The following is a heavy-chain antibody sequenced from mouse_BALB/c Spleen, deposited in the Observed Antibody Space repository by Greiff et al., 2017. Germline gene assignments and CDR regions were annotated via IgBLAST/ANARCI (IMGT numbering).Heavy chain of an antibody. CDR3: ARSANPAWFAY. D-gene: IGHD4-1*01. CDR2: IDPANGNT. Sequence: VQLQQSGAELVKPGASVKLSCTASGFNIKDTYMHWVKQRPEQGLEWIGRIDPANGNTKYDPKFQGKATITADTSSNTAYLQLSSLTSEDTAVYYCARSANPAWFAYWGQGTLVTVSA. V-gene: IGHV14-3*02. J-gene: IGHJ3*01. CDR1: GFNIKDTY.